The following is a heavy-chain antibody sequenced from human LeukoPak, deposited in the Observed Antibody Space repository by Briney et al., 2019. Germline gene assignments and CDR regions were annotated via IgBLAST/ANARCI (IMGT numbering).Heavy chain of an antibody. CDR1: GYXFTVYY. D-gene: IGHD3-22*01. CDR3: ARVSRFYYDSSGDFDY. V-gene: IGHV1-2*02. J-gene: IGHJ4*02. Sequence: ASVKVSCKASGYXFTVYYIHWVRQAPGQGLEWLGWITPNSGATKYAQKFRGRVSMTRDTSINTAYMELSRLRSDDTAIYYCARVSRFYYDSSGDFDYWGQGTLVTVSS. CDR2: ITPNSGAT.